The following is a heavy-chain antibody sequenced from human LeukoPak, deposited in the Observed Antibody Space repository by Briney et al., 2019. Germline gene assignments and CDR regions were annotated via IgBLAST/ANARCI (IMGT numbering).Heavy chain of an antibody. CDR3: TTGSYRNVPDY. CDR2: IKSKIDGGTT. V-gene: IGHV3-15*01. CDR1: GFTFRSYA. Sequence: GASLRLSCGASGFTFRSYAMSWVRQAPGKGLEWVGRIKSKIDGGTTDYAAPVKGRFTISRNDSKNTLYLQMNSLKTEDTAVYYCTTGSYRNVPDYWGQGTLVTVSS. J-gene: IGHJ4*02. D-gene: IGHD3-16*02.